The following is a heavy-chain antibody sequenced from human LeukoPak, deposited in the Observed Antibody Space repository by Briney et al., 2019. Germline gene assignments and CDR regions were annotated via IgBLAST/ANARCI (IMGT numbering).Heavy chain of an antibody. D-gene: IGHD6-13*01. Sequence: SETLSLTCTVSGGSISSYYWGWIRQPPGKGLEWIGSIYYSGSTYYNPSLKSRVTISVDTSKNQFSLKLSSVTAADTAVYYCARRVYSSSWPIDYWGQGTLVTVSS. J-gene: IGHJ4*02. CDR2: IYYSGST. V-gene: IGHV4-39*01. CDR1: GGSISSYY. CDR3: ARRVYSSSWPIDY.